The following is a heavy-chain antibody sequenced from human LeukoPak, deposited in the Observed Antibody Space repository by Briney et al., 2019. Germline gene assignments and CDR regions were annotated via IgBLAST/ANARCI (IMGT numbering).Heavy chain of an antibody. CDR2: ISSSSSCI. Sequence: GGSLRLSCAASGFTFSSYSMNWVRQAPGKGLEWVSSISSSSSCIYYADSVKGRFTISRDNAKNSLYLQMNSLRAEDTAVYYCARALYSSGWYYFDYWGQGTLVTVSS. J-gene: IGHJ4*02. CDR3: ARALYSSGWYYFDY. CDR1: GFTFSSYS. D-gene: IGHD6-19*01. V-gene: IGHV3-21*01.